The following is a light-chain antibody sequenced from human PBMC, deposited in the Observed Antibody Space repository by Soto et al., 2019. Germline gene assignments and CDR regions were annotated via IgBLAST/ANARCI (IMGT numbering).Light chain of an antibody. CDR2: DTS. CDR1: QSVSSSY. V-gene: IGKV3-20*01. Sequence: IVLTQSPGTLSLSPGERATLSCRTSQSVSSSYLAWYQQKPGQAPRLLIYDTSTRANGIPDRFSGSGSGTDFTLTISRLEPEDFAVYYCQQSGSSLFTFGPGTKVDIK. J-gene: IGKJ3*01. CDR3: QQSGSSLFT.